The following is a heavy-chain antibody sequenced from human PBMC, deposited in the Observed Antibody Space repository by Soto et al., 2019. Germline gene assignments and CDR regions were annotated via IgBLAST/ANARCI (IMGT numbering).Heavy chain of an antibody. CDR1: GFTFSDYY. J-gene: IGHJ4*02. Sequence: QVQLVESGGGLVKPGGSLRLSCAVSGFTFSDYYMTWIRQAPGKGLEWVSYISSSTSHTNYADSVKSRFTISRDTAKNSLFLQMNSLRAEDTAVYHCARGRGAAADYFDFWGQGTLVTVSS. CDR2: ISSSTSHT. V-gene: IGHV3-11*05. D-gene: IGHD2-2*01. CDR3: ARGRGAAADYFDF.